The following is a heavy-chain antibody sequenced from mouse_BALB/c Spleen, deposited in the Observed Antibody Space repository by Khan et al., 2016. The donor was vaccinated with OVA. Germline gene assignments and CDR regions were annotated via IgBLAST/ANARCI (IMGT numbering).Heavy chain of an antibody. V-gene: IGHV3-2*02. J-gene: IGHJ4*01. CDR2: ISSSGST. CDR1: GHSITSDYA. CDR3: ARDGSRYNYAMDY. Sequence: EVQLQESGPGLVKPSQSLSLTCTATGHSITSDYAWNWIRQFPGNKLEWMGYISSSGSTNYNPALKSRISITRDTSNNQFFLQLNSVTTEDTATYYCARDGSRYNYAMDYWGQGTSVTVSS. D-gene: IGHD2-3*01.